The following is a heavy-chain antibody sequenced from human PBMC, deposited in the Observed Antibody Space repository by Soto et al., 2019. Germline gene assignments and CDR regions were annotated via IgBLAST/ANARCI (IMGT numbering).Heavy chain of an antibody. V-gene: IGHV4-59*01. Sequence: PSETLSLTCTVSGGSISSYYWSWIRQPPGKGLEWIGYIYYSGSTNYNPSLKSRVTISVDTSKNQFSLKLSSVTAADTAVYYCARAPPLSSSWYLSSLDIWGQGTMVTVSS. CDR1: GGSISSYY. D-gene: IGHD6-13*01. CDR2: IYYSGST. CDR3: ARAPPLSSSWYLSSLDI. J-gene: IGHJ3*02.